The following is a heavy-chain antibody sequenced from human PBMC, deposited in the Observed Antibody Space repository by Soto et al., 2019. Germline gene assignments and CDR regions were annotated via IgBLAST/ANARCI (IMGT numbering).Heavy chain of an antibody. V-gene: IGHV4-34*01. D-gene: IGHD4-4*01. J-gene: IGHJ6*02. Sequence: SETLSLTCAVYGGSFSGYYWSWIRQPPGKGLEWIGEINHSGSTNYNPSLKSRVTISVDTSKNQFSLKLSSVTAADTAVYYCARARVTTHYYYGMDVWGQGTTVTVSS. CDR1: GGSFSGYY. CDR3: ARARVTTHYYYGMDV. CDR2: INHSGST.